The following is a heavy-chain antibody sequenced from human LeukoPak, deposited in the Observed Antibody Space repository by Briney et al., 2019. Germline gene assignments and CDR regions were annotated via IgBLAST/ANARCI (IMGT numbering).Heavy chain of an antibody. CDR2: IYYSGST. CDR1: GGSISSYY. V-gene: IGHV4-59*01. J-gene: IGHJ5*02. Sequence: PSETLSLTCTVSGGSISSYYWSWIRQPPGKGLEWLGYIYYSGSTNYNPSLKSRVTISVDTSKNQFSLKLTSVTAADTAVYYCARVKRGIAAAGSMNWFDPWGQGTLVTVSP. CDR3: ARVKRGIAAAGSMNWFDP. D-gene: IGHD6-13*01.